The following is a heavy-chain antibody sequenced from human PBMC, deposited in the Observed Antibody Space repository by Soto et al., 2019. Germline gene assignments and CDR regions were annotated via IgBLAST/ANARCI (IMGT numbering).Heavy chain of an antibody. CDR1: GGTFSSYA. D-gene: IGHD1-7*01. CDR3: ARRGYNWNSWNWFYP. V-gene: IGHV1-69*01. CDR2: IIPIFGTA. Sequence: QVHLVQYRAEVKKPGSSVKVSCKASGGTFSSYAISWVRQAPGQGLEWMGGIIPIFGTANYAQKFQGRVTITADESTSTAYMELSSLRSEDTAVYYCARRGYNWNSWNWFYPWGQGTLVTVSS. J-gene: IGHJ5*02.